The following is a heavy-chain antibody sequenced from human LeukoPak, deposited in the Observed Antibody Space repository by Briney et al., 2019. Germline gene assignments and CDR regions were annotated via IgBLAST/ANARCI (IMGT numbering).Heavy chain of an antibody. CDR1: GFTFSSYG. D-gene: IGHD1-26*01. V-gene: IGHV3-30*02. CDR2: IRYDGSNK. J-gene: IGHJ4*02. CDR3: ARLALQEVGATQTYYLDY. Sequence: GGSLRLSCAASGFTFSSYGMHWVRQAPGKGLEWVTFIRYDGSNKYYADSVKGRFTISRDNSKNTLYLQMNSLRAEDTAVYYCARLALQEVGATQTYYLDYWGQGTLVTASS.